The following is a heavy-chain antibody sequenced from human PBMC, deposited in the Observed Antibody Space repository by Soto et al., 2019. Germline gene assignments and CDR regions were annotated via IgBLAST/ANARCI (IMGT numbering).Heavy chain of an antibody. J-gene: IGHJ6*03. Sequence: QVQLVQSGAEVKKPGASVKVSCKASGYTFTSYGISWVRQAPGQGLEWMGWISAYNGNTNYAQKLQGRVTMTTDTATSTAYMELRSLRSDDTAVYYCARVYCSGGSCYLGFGWYYYYMDVWGKGTTVTVSS. CDR1: GYTFTSYG. V-gene: IGHV1-18*01. CDR3: ARVYCSGGSCYLGFGWYYYYMDV. CDR2: ISAYNGNT. D-gene: IGHD2-15*01.